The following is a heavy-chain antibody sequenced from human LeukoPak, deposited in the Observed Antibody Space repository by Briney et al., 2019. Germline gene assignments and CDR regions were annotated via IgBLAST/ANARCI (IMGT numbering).Heavy chain of an antibody. V-gene: IGHV4-61*01. Sequence: SETLSLTCTVSGGSVSSASYYWNWVRQAPGKGPEWIGYIDYSGNTNYSPSLKSRVTISADTSKNQFSLKLTSVTAADTAVYYCARDSPRSGLDYWGQGTLVTVSS. CDR2: IDYSGNT. D-gene: IGHD6-19*01. CDR1: GGSVSSASYY. CDR3: ARDSPRSGLDY. J-gene: IGHJ4*02.